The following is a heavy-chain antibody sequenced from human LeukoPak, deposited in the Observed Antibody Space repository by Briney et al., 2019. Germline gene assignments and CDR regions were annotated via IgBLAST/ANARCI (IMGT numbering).Heavy chain of an antibody. D-gene: IGHD7-27*01. CDR1: GGSVSDYY. Sequence: SETLSLTCTISGGSVSDYYWSWIRQSPGKGLEWIGYIYHTRSTSYSPSLKSRVTISADTSQNQFSLKLSSVTAADTAVYYCASRKLGNDYWGQGTLVTVSS. CDR3: ASRKLGNDY. V-gene: IGHV4-59*02. J-gene: IGHJ4*02. CDR2: IYHTRST.